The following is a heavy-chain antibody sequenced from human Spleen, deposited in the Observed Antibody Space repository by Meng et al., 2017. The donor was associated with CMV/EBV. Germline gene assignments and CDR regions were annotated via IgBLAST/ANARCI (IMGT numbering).Heavy chain of an antibody. CDR1: GGSVSSGSYY. V-gene: IGHV4-61*01. CDR2: IYYSGST. CDR3: AKGSVGGVGANVRGFDY. J-gene: IGHJ4*02. D-gene: IGHD1-26*01. Sequence: SETLSLTCTVSGGSVSSGSYYWSWIRQPPGKGLEWIGYIYYSGSTNYNPSLKSRVTISVDTSKNQFSLKLSSVTAEDTALYYCAKGSVGGVGANVRGFDYWGQGTLVTVSS.